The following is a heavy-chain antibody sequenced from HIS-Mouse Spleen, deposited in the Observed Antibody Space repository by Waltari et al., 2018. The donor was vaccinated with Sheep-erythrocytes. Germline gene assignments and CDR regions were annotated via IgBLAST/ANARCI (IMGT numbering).Heavy chain of an antibody. J-gene: IGHJ3*02. CDR3: ARVAIAAAGTIPDAFDI. D-gene: IGHD6-13*01. CDR2: INPNRGGT. Sequence: QVQLVQSGAEVKKPGASVKVSCKASGYTFTGYYMHWVRQAPGQGLEWMGWINPNRGGTNYAQKFQGRVTMTRDTSISTAYMELSRLRSDDTAVYYCARVAIAAAGTIPDAFDIWGQGTMVTVSS. CDR1: GYTFTGYY. V-gene: IGHV1-2*02.